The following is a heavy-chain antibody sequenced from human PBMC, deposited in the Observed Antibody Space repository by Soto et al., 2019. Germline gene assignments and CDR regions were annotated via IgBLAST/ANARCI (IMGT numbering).Heavy chain of an antibody. Sequence: QVQLVESGGGVVQPGRSLRLSCAASGFTFSSYGMHWVRQAPGKGLEWVAVISYDGSNKYYADSVKGRFTISRDNSKNTLYLQMNSLRAEDTAVYYCAKGFGEYRLWGQGTLVTVSS. D-gene: IGHD3-10*01. J-gene: IGHJ4*02. CDR1: GFTFSSYG. CDR3: AKGFGEYRL. V-gene: IGHV3-30*18. CDR2: ISYDGSNK.